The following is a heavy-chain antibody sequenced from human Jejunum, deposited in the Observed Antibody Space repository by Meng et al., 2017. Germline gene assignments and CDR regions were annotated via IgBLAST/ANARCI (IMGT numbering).Heavy chain of an antibody. CDR1: VEPIGSGGSY. V-gene: IGHV4-31*03. CDR2: IFYSGSS. J-gene: IGHJ5*02. CDR3: ARDGQQLGRYWLDP. D-gene: IGHD1-1*01. Sequence: QVTLRECRTGPAEPSQTLALTCSVSVEPIGSGGSYWTWVRQHPGKGLECFGYIFYSGSSSYNPSLKRRITIAVDTFKNQFSLTLRSVTAADTAVYYCARDGQQLGRYWLDPWGQGTLVTVSS.